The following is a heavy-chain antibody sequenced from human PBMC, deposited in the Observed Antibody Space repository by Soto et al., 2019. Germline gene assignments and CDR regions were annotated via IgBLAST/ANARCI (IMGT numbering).Heavy chain of an antibody. CDR1: GGTFSNSA. J-gene: IGHJ6*02. V-gene: IGHV1-69*13. D-gene: IGHD1-7*01. Sequence: SVKVSCKASGGTFSNSAISWVRQAPGQGLEWMGGIMPIFRTPDYAQRFQGRVTITADESTSTAYMELSSLRSEDTAVYYCAVTELYLDVISSGMDVWGQGTTVTVSS. CDR2: IMPIFRTP. CDR3: AVTELYLDVISSGMDV.